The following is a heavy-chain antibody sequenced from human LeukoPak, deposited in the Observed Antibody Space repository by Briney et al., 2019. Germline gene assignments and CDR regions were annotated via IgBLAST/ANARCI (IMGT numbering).Heavy chain of an antibody. D-gene: IGHD5-24*01. CDR1: GYTFTDYY. J-gene: IGHJ5*02. CDR3: EKGRWLQPFDP. Sequence: ATVKISCKVSGYTFTDYYMHWVQQAPGKGLEWMGLVDPEDGETIYAEKFQGRGSITADTTTETAYMELSSMRSEDTAVSYCEKGRWLQPFDPWGQGTLVTVSS. V-gene: IGHV1-69-2*01. CDR2: VDPEDGET.